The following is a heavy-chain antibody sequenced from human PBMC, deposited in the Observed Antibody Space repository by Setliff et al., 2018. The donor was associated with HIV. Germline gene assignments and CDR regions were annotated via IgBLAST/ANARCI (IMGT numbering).Heavy chain of an antibody. CDR3: AKFFGGYGDYMGFDY. V-gene: IGHV3-30*02. CDR1: GFTFSTYG. Sequence: GSLRLSCAASGFTFSTYGMQWVRQAPGKGMEWVAYIHYDGTSKHYADSVKGRFTISRDNSKNTLYLQMNSLRAEDTAVYYCAKFFGGYGDYMGFDYWGQGTLVTVSS. CDR2: IHYDGTSK. D-gene: IGHD4-17*01. J-gene: IGHJ4*02.